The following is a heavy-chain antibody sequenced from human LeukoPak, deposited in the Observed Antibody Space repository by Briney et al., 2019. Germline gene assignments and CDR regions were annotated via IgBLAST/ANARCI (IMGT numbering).Heavy chain of an antibody. Sequence: SETLSLTCTVSGGSISSSSYYWGWIRQPPWKGLEWIGSIYYSGSTYYNPSLKSRVTISVDTSKNQFSLKLSSVTAADTAVYYCARLGATESRIDYSGQGTLVTVSS. CDR2: IYYSGST. CDR1: GGSISSSSYY. CDR3: ARLGATESRIDY. J-gene: IGHJ4*02. D-gene: IGHD1-26*01. V-gene: IGHV4-39*01.